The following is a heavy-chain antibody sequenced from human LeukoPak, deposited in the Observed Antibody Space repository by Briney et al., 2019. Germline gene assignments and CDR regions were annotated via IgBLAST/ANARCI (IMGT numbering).Heavy chain of an antibody. D-gene: IGHD2-2*01. CDR2: INTNTGNP. CDR1: GYTFINYG. J-gene: IGHJ4*02. CDR3: ARGRGYCSSTSCYAGYYFDY. Sequence: ASVKVSCKASGYTFINYGISWVRQAPGQGLEWMGWINTNTGNPTYAQGFTGRFVFSLDTSVSTAYLQISSLKAEDTAVYYCARGRGYCSSTSCYAGYYFDYWGQGTLVTVSS. V-gene: IGHV7-4-1*02.